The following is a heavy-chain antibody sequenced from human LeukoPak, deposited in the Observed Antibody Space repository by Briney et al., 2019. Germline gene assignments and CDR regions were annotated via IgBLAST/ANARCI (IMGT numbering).Heavy chain of an antibody. CDR3: ARDRLPYCSGRSCSLGY. J-gene: IGHJ4*02. CDR1: GYTFTSYG. CDR2: ISAYNGNT. V-gene: IGHV1-18*01. D-gene: IGHD2-15*01. Sequence: ASVKVSCKASGYTFTSYGISWVRQAPGQGLEWMGWISAYNGNTNYAQKLQGRVTMTTDTSTSTAYMELRSLRSDDTAVYYCARDRLPYCSGRSCSLGYWGQGTLVTVSS.